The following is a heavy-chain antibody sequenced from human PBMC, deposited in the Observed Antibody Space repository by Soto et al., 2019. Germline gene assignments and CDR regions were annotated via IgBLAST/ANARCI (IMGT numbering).Heavy chain of an antibody. V-gene: IGHV2-5*02. J-gene: IGHJ4*02. CDR2: IYWDDDK. CDR3: APSGLWFGEFMYFDY. D-gene: IGHD3-10*01. CDR1: GFSLSTSGVG. Sequence: QITLKESGPTLVKPTQTLTLTCTFSGFSLSTSGVGVGWIRQPPGKALEWLALIYWDDDKRYSPSLKSRLTITKDTSKNQVVLTMTNMDPVETATSYCAPSGLWFGEFMYFDYWGQGTLVTVSS.